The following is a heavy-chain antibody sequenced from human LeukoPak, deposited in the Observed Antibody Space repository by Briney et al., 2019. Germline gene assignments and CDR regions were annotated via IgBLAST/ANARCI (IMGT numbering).Heavy chain of an antibody. D-gene: IGHD6-6*01. CDR1: GFTFSSYA. Sequence: GGSLRLSCAASGFTFSSYAMSWVRQAPGKGLEWVSAISGSGGSTYYADSVKGRFTISRDNSKNTLYLQMNSLRAEDTAAYYCAKLAARLFYYYYYMDVWGKGTTVTVSS. CDR2: ISGSGGST. V-gene: IGHV3-23*01. CDR3: AKLAARLFYYYYYMDV. J-gene: IGHJ6*03.